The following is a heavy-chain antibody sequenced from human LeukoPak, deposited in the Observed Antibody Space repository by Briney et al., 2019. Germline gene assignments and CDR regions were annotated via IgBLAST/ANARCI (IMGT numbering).Heavy chain of an antibody. D-gene: IGHD3-22*01. CDR1: GFTFSSYA. CDR3: ARGTHKSVTMPVVAPRGSNWFDP. Sequence: GGSLRLSCAASGFTFSSYAMHWVRQAPGKGLEWVAVISYDGSNKYYADSVKGRFTISRDNSKNTLYLQMNSLRAEDTAVYYCARGTHKSVTMPVVAPRGSNWFDPWGQGTLVTVSS. V-gene: IGHV3-30*04. J-gene: IGHJ5*02. CDR2: ISYDGSNK.